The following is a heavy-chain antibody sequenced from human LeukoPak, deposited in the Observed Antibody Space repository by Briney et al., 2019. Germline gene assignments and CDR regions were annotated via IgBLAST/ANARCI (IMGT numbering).Heavy chain of an antibody. Sequence: GGSLRLSCAASGFTFSSYWMSWVRQAPGKGLEWVANIKQDGSEKYYVDSVKGRFTISRDNAKNSLYLQMNSLRAEDTAVYYCAREYNDFWSGITYYFDYWGQGTLVTVSS. CDR1: GFTFSSYW. V-gene: IGHV3-7*01. CDR2: IKQDGSEK. CDR3: AREYNDFWSGITYYFDY. J-gene: IGHJ4*02. D-gene: IGHD3-3*01.